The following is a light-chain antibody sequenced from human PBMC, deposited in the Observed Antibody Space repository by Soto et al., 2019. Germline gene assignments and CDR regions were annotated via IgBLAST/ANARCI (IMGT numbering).Light chain of an antibody. J-gene: IGKJ4*01. CDR2: GAS. CDR1: QSVNSN. Sequence: EVVMTQSPATLSVSPGERATLSCRASQSVNSNLAWYQQKPGQAPRLLISGASTRAPGIPARFSGSGSGTEFTLTINSLQSEYFAVYYCQQYNNWPLTFGGGTKVEIK. V-gene: IGKV3D-15*01. CDR3: QQYNNWPLT.